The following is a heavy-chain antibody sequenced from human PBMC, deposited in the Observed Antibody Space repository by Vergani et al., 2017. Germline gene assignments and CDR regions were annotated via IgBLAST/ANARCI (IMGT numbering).Heavy chain of an antibody. V-gene: IGHV4-39*07. CDR3: ASGETYSSSWFGWFDP. D-gene: IGHD6-13*01. CDR1: GGSISSSSYY. Sequence: QLQLQESGPGLVKPSETLSLTCTVSGGSISSSSYYWGWIRQPPGKGLEWIGSIYHSGSTYYNPSHKSRVTISVDTSKNQFSLKLSSVTAADTAVYYCASGETYSSSWFGWFDPWGQGTLVTVSS. J-gene: IGHJ5*02. CDR2: IYHSGST.